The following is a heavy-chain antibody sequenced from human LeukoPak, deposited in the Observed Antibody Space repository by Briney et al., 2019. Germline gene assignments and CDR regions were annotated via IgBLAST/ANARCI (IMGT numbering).Heavy chain of an antibody. CDR1: GFTFSSYG. Sequence: GRSLRLSCAASGFTFSSYGMHWVRQAPGKGLEWVAVIWYDGSNKYYADSVKGRFTISRDNSKNTLYLQMNSLRAEDTALYYCAKAPSGYFDYWGQGTLVTVSS. D-gene: IGHD3-10*01. J-gene: IGHJ4*02. CDR2: IWYDGSNK. V-gene: IGHV3-33*06. CDR3: AKAPSGYFDY.